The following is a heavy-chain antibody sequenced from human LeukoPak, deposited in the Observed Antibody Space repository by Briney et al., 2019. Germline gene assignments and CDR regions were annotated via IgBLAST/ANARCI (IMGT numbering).Heavy chain of an antibody. CDR1: GGSISSHY. Sequence: PSETLSLTCTISGGSISSHYWSWIRQPPGKGLEWIGYIYYSGSTNYNPSLKSRVTISVDTSKNQFSLKLSSVTAADTAVYYCARGSGWYLYWGQGTLVTVSS. CDR2: IYYSGST. V-gene: IGHV4-59*11. CDR3: ARGSGWYLY. D-gene: IGHD6-19*01. J-gene: IGHJ4*02.